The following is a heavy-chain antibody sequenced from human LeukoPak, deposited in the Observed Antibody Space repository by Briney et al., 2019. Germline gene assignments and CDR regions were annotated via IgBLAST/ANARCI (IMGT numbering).Heavy chain of an antibody. D-gene: IGHD2-8*02. CDR1: GYTFIVYY. J-gene: IGHJ4*02. CDR3: ARAPGFGDTDFDY. Sequence: ASVKVSCKASGYTFIVYYIHWVRQAPGKGLEWMGWISPNSGDTSSAQSFQGRVSMTRDTSINTAYIDLSGLRSDDTGVYYCARAPGFGDTDFDYWGQGTLVTVSS. CDR2: ISPNSGDT. V-gene: IGHV1-2*02.